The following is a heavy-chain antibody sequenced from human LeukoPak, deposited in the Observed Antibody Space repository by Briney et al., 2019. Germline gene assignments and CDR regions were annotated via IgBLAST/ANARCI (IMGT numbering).Heavy chain of an antibody. CDR3: VRDHYDILTGYYNY. CDR2: INHSGST. V-gene: IGHV4-34*01. CDR1: GVSISGNY. D-gene: IGHD3-9*01. Sequence: SETLSLTCTVSGVSISGNYWSWIRQPPGKGLEWIGEINHSGSTNYNPSLKSRVTISVDTSKNHFSLKLSSVTAADTAVYYCVRDHYDILTGYYNYWGQGTLVTVSS. J-gene: IGHJ4*02.